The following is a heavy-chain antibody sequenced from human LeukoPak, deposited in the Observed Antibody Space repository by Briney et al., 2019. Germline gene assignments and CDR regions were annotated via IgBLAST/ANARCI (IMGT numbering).Heavy chain of an antibody. CDR3: ARDWWGSCPDY. D-gene: IGHD6-13*01. CDR1: GYTFTSYG. CDR2: ISAYNDNT. V-gene: IGHV1-18*04. Sequence: ASVKVSCKASGYTFTSYGISWVRQAPGQGLEWMGWISAYNDNTNYVQKLQGRVTMTIDTSTSTAYMELRSLRSDDTAVYYCARDWWGSCPDYWGQGTLVTVSS. J-gene: IGHJ4*02.